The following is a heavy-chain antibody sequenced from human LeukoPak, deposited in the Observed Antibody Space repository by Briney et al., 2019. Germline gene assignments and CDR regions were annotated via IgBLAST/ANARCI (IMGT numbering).Heavy chain of an antibody. V-gene: IGHV3-23*01. J-gene: IGHJ4*02. CDR1: GFTFSTNV. Sequence: GGSLRLSCAASGFTFSTNVMTWVRQAPGKGLEWVSSISVNGGSTYYADSVKGRFTISRDNSKNTLFLQMNSLRAEDTAVYYCAKDSSGWYYVAYWGQGTLVTVSS. D-gene: IGHD6-13*01. CDR2: ISVNGGST. CDR3: AKDSSGWYYVAY.